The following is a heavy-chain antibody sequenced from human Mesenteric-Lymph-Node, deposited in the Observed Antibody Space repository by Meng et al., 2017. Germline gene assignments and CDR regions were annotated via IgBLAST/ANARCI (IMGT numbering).Heavy chain of an antibody. CDR2: NYYSGST. D-gene: IGHD3-16*02. CDR1: GGSISSGAFS. J-gene: IGHJ4*02. CDR3: ARHQNGGTYPLDY. V-gene: IGHV4-30-2*03. Sequence: LQLQEAASGLGKPSHTLSLTCAVSGGSISSGAFSWRSIRQPPGKGLEWIGNNYYSGSTNYNPSLASRVTISVDSSKNQFSLKLSSVTAADTAVYYCARHQNGGTYPLDYWGQGTLVTVSS.